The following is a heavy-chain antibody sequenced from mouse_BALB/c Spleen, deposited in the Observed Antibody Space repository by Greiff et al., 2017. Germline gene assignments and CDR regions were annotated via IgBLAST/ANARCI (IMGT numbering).Heavy chain of an antibody. CDR2: ISSGGGST. J-gene: IGHJ3*01. CDR3: ARRGDYAWFAY. CDR1: GFAFSSYD. Sequence: DVKLVESGGGLVKPGGSLKLSCAASGFAFSSYDMSWVRQTPEKRLEWVAYISSGGGSTYYPDTVKGRFTISRDNAKNTLYLQMSSLKSEDTAMYYCARRGDYAWFAYWGQGTLVTVSA. V-gene: IGHV5-12-1*01. D-gene: IGHD2-4*01.